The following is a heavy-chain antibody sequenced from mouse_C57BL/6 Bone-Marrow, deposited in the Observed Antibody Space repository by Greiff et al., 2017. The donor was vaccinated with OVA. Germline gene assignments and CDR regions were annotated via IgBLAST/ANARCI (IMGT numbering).Heavy chain of an antibody. Sequence: VQRVESGAELARPGASVKLSCKASGYTFTSYGISWVKQRTGQGLEWIGEIYPRSGNTYYNEKFKGKATLTADKSSSTAYMELRSLTSEDSAVYFCAREGGGPYWGQGTLVTVSA. CDR2: IYPRSGNT. CDR1: GYTFTSYG. CDR3: AREGGGPY. V-gene: IGHV1-81*01. J-gene: IGHJ3*01.